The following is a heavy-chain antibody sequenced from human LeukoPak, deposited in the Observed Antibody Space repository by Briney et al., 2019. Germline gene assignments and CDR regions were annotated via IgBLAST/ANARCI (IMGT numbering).Heavy chain of an antibody. V-gene: IGHV3-7*03. J-gene: IGHJ4*02. CDR3: AKSRSGSANWALQIFDN. CDR1: GFTFSSYW. Sequence: GGSLRLSCAASGFTFSSYWMSWVRQAPGKGLEWVANIKQDGSEKYYVDSVKGRFTISRDNTNNSLFVQMNSLRAEDTAVYFCAKSRSGSANWALQIFDNWGQGTLVTVSS. CDR2: IKQDGSEK. D-gene: IGHD1-1*01.